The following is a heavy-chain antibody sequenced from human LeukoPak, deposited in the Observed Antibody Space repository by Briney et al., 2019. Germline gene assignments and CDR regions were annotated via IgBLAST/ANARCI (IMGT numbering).Heavy chain of an antibody. Sequence: PGGSLRLSCAASGFTFSSYWMSWVRQAPGKGLEWVANIKQDGSEKYYVDSVKGRFTISRDNAKNSLYLQMNSLRAEDTAVYYCARDLSGSYTSFDYWGQGTLVTVSS. V-gene: IGHV3-7*01. J-gene: IGHJ4*02. D-gene: IGHD1-26*01. CDR2: IKQDGSEK. CDR1: GFTFSSYW. CDR3: ARDLSGSYTSFDY.